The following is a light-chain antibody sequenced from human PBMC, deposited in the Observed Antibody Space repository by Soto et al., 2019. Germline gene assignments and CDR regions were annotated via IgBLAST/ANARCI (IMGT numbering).Light chain of an antibody. CDR2: EVN. CDR3: HSYNSSHTPV. Sequence: QSALTQPASVSGSPGQSITISCTGTSSDVGGYNYVSWYQQHPGKAPKLLIYEVNNRPSGVSNRFSGSKSGNTASLAISGLQAEDEADYYCHSYNSSHTPVFGGGTKLTVL. V-gene: IGLV2-14*01. CDR1: SSDVGGYNY. J-gene: IGLJ3*02.